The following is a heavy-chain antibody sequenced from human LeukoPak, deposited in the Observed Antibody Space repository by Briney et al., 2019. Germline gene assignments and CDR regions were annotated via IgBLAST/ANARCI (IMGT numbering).Heavy chain of an antibody. J-gene: IGHJ4*02. CDR1: GGSITNYY. CDR3: AATMVRGVHTHFDY. D-gene: IGHD3-10*01. V-gene: IGHV4-59*08. Sequence: PSETQPLPCTVSGGSITNYYWSWIRQPPGKGLEWIGYVYYSGSTNYNPSLKSRVTISVDTSKNQFSLKLSSVTAADTAVYYCAATMVRGVHTHFDYWGEGTLVTVSS. CDR2: VYYSGST.